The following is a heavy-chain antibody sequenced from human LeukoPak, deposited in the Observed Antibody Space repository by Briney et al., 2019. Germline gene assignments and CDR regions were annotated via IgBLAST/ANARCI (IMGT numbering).Heavy chain of an antibody. D-gene: IGHD1-26*01. Sequence: SETLSLTCTVSGGSISSGSYYWSWIRQPAGRGLEWIGRIYTSGSTNYNPSLKSRVTISVDASKNQFSLKLSSVTAADTAVYYCARSPQGWEYYRGEFDYWGQGVLVTVSS. V-gene: IGHV4-61*02. CDR1: GGSISSGSYY. J-gene: IGHJ4*02. CDR3: ARSPQGWEYYRGEFDY. CDR2: IYTSGST.